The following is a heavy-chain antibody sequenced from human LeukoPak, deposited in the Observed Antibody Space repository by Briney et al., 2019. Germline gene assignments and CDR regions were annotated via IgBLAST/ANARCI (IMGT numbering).Heavy chain of an antibody. D-gene: IGHD6-19*01. V-gene: IGHV1-2*02. CDR1: GYTFTGYY. CDR3: ARSQWLIDASIDY. CDR2: INPTSGGT. Sequence: ASVKVSCKASGYTFTGYYMHWVRQAPGQGLEWMGWINPTSGGTKYAQKFQGRVPMTRDTSISTAYMGLSRLRSDDTAVYYCARSQWLIDASIDYWGQGTLVTVS. J-gene: IGHJ4*02.